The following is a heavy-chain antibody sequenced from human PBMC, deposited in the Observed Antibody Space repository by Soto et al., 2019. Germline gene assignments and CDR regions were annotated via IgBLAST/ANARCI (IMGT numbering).Heavy chain of an antibody. D-gene: IGHD3-9*01. J-gene: IGHJ6*02. CDR3: ARAECSSPDCLTAYYSYGFDV. CDR2: INTAGSTK. CDR1: GFTVSNFE. V-gene: IGHV3-48*03. Sequence: PGGSLRLSCAASGFTVSNFEMHWFRQAAGKGLEWVSYINTAGSTKYYAESVKGRFTISRDNARNSLFLQMNSLRAEDTAVYYCARAECSSPDCLTAYYSYGFDVWGQGSTVTVSS.